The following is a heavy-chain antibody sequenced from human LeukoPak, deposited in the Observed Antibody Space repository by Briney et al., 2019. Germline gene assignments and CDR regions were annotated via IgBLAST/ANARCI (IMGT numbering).Heavy chain of an antibody. V-gene: IGHV3-33*01. J-gene: IGHJ4*02. D-gene: IGHD5-12*01. CDR3: ARGVVDIVATIDY. CDR2: IWYDGSNK. Sequence: PGRSLRLSCAASGFTFSSYGMHWVRQAPGKGLEWVAVIWYDGSNKYYADSVKGRFTISRDNSKNTLYLQMNSLRAEDTAVYYCARGVVDIVATIDYWGQGTLVTVSS. CDR1: GFTFSSYG.